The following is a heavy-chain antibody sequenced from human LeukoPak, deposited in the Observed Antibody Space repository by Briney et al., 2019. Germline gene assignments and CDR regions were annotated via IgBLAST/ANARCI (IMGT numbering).Heavy chain of an antibody. CDR2: IYYSGST. Sequence: PSETLSLTCTVSGGSISSGGYSWSWIRQHPGKGLEWIGYIYYSGSTYYNPSLKSRVTISVDTSKNQFSLKLSSVTAADTAVYYCARGGADSSGYYGSGRFDYWGQGTLVTVSS. CDR1: GGSISSGGYS. D-gene: IGHD3-22*01. J-gene: IGHJ4*02. CDR3: ARGGADSSGYYGSGRFDY. V-gene: IGHV4-31*03.